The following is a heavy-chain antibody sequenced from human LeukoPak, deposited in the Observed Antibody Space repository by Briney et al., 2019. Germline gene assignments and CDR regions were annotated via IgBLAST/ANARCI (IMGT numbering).Heavy chain of an antibody. CDR3: AKSEGSSSARRFDY. CDR2: ISAGGENT. D-gene: IGHD6-19*01. Sequence: PGGSLRLSCAASGLTFSIYALTWVRPAPGKGLGRVLAISAGGENTDYADSVKGRFTISRDNSKNTLYLQVNSLRAEDTAAYYCAKSEGSSSARRFDYWGQGTLVTVSS. CDR1: GLTFSIYA. V-gene: IGHV3-23*01. J-gene: IGHJ4*02.